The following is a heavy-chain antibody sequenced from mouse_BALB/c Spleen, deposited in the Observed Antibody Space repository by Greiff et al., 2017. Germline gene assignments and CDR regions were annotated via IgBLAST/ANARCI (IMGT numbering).Heavy chain of an antibody. CDR1: GFTFSDYY. J-gene: IGHJ4*01. D-gene: IGHD1-1*01. Sequence: DVQLQESGGGLVKPGGSLKLSCAASGFTFSDYYMYWVRQTPEKRLEWVATISDGGSYTYYPDSVKGRFTISRDNAKNNLYLQMSSLKSEDTAMYYCARDYYGSLYAMDYWGQGTSVTVSS. CDR2: ISDGGSYT. V-gene: IGHV5-4*02. CDR3: ARDYYGSLYAMDY.